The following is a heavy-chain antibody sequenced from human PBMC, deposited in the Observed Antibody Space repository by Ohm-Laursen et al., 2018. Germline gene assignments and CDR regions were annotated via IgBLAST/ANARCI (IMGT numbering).Heavy chain of an antibody. CDR2: IYYSGST. CDR1: GGSISSYY. D-gene: IGHD2-2*01. J-gene: IGHJ6*02. Sequence: SETLSLTCTVSGGSISSYYWNWIRRPPGKGLEWIGYIYYSGSTNYNPSLKSRVTISVDTSKNQFSLKLSSVTAADTAVYYCARVQLYCSSTSCYPSRYYYYYYGMDVWGQGTTVTVSS. CDR3: ARVQLYCSSTSCYPSRYYYYYYGMDV. V-gene: IGHV4-59*12.